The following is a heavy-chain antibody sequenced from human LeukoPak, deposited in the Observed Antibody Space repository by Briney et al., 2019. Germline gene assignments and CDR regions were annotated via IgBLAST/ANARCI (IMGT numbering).Heavy chain of an antibody. J-gene: IGHJ4*02. CDR1: GFTFSSYG. CDR2: IRYDGSNK. CDR3: AKTRPFLEWLLSLDY. Sequence: GRSLRLSCAASGFTFSSYGMHWVRQAPGKGLEWVAFIRYDGSNKYYADSVKGRFTISRDNSKNTLYLQMNSLRAEDTAVYYCAKTRPFLEWLLSLDYWGQGTLVTVSS. V-gene: IGHV3-30*02. D-gene: IGHD3-3*01.